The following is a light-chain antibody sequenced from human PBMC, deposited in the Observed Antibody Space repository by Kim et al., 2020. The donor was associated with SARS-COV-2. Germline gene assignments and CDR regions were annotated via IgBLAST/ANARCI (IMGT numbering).Light chain of an antibody. V-gene: IGKV3-20*01. CDR1: RSVSSSY. CDR2: GAS. J-gene: IGKJ1*01. Sequence: SPGERATLSCMASRSVSSSYLAWYQQKPGQTPRLRIYGASSRATGIPDRFSGSGSGTDFTLTISRLEPEDFAVYYCQQYGSSPRTFGQGTKVDIK. CDR3: QQYGSSPRT.